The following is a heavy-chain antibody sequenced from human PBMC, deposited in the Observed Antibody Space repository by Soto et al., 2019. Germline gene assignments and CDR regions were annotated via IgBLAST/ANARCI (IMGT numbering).Heavy chain of an antibody. Sequence: PSETLSLTCTVSGGSISSGTYSWGWIRHPPGKGLEWIGYIHHSGSTYYNPSLKSRVTISVDRSKNQFSLKLSSVTAADTAVYYCARVPDRWGQGTLVTVSS. D-gene: IGHD2-2*01. CDR3: ARVPDR. CDR1: GGSISSGTYS. J-gene: IGHJ5*02. CDR2: IHHSGST. V-gene: IGHV4-30-2*01.